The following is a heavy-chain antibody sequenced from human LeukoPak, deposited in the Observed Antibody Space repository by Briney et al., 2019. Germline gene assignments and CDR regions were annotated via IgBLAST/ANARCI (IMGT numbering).Heavy chain of an antibody. Sequence: GGSLRLSCAASGFILSSYAMSWVRQAPGKGLEWVPTISGRGYSTYYADSVKGRFTISTDNSKNTMYLQMNSLRAEDTAVYYCAKDRDTYYYDSAGPGPDAFDIWGQGTMVTV. CDR3: AKDRDTYYYDSAGPGPDAFDI. J-gene: IGHJ3*02. CDR2: ISGRGYST. CDR1: GFILSSYA. V-gene: IGHV3-23*01. D-gene: IGHD3-22*01.